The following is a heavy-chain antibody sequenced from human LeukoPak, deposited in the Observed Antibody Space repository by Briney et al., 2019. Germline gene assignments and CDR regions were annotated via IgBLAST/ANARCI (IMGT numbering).Heavy chain of an antibody. J-gene: IGHJ5*02. Sequence: SETLSLTCAVYGGSFSGYYWSWIRKPPGKGLEWIGEINHSGSTNYNPSLKSRVTISVDTSKNQFSLKLSSVTAADTAVYYCARAPPPYCSSTSCYLAFDPWGQGTLVTVSS. D-gene: IGHD2-2*01. CDR1: GGSFSGYY. CDR2: INHSGST. V-gene: IGHV4-34*01. CDR3: ARAPPPYCSSTSCYLAFDP.